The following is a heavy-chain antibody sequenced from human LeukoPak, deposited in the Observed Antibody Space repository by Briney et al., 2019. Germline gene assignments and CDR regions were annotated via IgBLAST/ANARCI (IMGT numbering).Heavy chain of an antibody. CDR2: ILYDGSNK. D-gene: IGHD3-22*01. Sequence: PGGSLRLSCAASGLSFSSYGMHWVRQAPGKGLEWVAVILYDGSNKYYADSVKGRFTISRDNSKNTLYLQMNSLRAEDTAVYFCAKAYYYDSSGYYPADYWGQGTLVTVSS. CDR1: GLSFSSYG. J-gene: IGHJ4*02. V-gene: IGHV3-30*18. CDR3: AKAYYYDSSGYYPADY.